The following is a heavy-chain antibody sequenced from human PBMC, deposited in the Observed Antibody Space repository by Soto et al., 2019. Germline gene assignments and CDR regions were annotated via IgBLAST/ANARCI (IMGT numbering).Heavy chain of an antibody. D-gene: IGHD5-12*01. J-gene: IGHJ6*02. CDR3: AREGVATYYYYGMDV. CDR2: ISTYNGDT. CDR1: GYTFTRSG. Sequence: GASVKVSCKASGYTFTRSGISWVRQAPGQGLEWMGWISTYNGDTNYAQTFQGRVTMTTDTSTSTVYMELRSLRSDDTAVYYCAREGVATYYYYGMDVWGQGTPVTDS. V-gene: IGHV1-18*01.